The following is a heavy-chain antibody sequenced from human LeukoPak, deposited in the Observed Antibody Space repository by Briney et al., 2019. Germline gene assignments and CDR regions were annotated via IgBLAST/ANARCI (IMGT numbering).Heavy chain of an antibody. D-gene: IGHD5-24*01. Sequence: GGSLRLSCAASGFTFSIYSMDWVRQAPGKGLEWVSSIISSGSYIYYADSVKGRFTISRDNAKNSLYLQMNSLRAEDTAVYYCARDLEMATNSDAFDIWGQGTMVTVSS. CDR3: ARDLEMATNSDAFDI. CDR1: GFTFSIYS. J-gene: IGHJ3*02. V-gene: IGHV3-21*01. CDR2: IISSGSYI.